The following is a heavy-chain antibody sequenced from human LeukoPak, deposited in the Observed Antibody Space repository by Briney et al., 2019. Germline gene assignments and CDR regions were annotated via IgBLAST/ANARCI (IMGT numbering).Heavy chain of an antibody. V-gene: IGHV3-21*01. Sequence: PGGSQRLSCAASGFTFSSYSMNWVRQAPGKGLEWVSSISSSSSYIYYADSVKGRFTISRDNAKNSLYLQMNSLRAEDTAVYYCARDVIVVVPAVDGEGWYFDYWGQGTLVTVSS. D-gene: IGHD2-2*01. CDR2: ISSSSSYI. J-gene: IGHJ4*02. CDR1: GFTFSSYS. CDR3: ARDVIVVVPAVDGEGWYFDY.